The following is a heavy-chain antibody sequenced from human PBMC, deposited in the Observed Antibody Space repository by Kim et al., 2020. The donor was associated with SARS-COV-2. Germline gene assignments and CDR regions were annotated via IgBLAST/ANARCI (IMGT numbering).Heavy chain of an antibody. J-gene: IGHJ4*02. V-gene: IGHV4-31*02. Sequence: LRSRVTISVDTSKNQFSLKLSSVTAADTAVYYCARGATRHDYGDALYFDYWGQGTLVTVSS. D-gene: IGHD4-17*01. CDR3: ARGATRHDYGDALYFDY.